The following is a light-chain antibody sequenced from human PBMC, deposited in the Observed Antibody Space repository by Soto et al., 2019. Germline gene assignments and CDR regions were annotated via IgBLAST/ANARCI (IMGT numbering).Light chain of an antibody. V-gene: IGLV2-14*01. Sequence: QSVLTQPASVSGSLGQSITISCTGTSSDVGAYKYVSWYQQHPGKAPKLIIFEVSTRPSGVSNRFSGSKSDNTASLTISGLQAGDEADYYCSSYTTRNTRVFGGGTQLTVL. CDR3: SSYTTRNTRV. J-gene: IGLJ3*02. CDR2: EVS. CDR1: SSDVGAYKY.